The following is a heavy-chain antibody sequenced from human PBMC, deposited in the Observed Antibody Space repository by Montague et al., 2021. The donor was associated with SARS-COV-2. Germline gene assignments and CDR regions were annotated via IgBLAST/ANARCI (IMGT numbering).Heavy chain of an antibody. CDR2: IGTAGDT. J-gene: IGHJ6*02. Sequence: SLRLSCAASGFTFSSYDMHWVRQATGKGLEWVSAIGTAGDTYYPGSVKGRFTISRENAKNSLYLQMISLRAGDTAVYYCARGVTMVQGVISRYYYYYGMDVWGQGTTVTVSS. D-gene: IGHD3-10*01. CDR3: ARGVTMVQGVISRYYYYYGMDV. CDR1: GFTFSSYD. V-gene: IGHV3-13*04.